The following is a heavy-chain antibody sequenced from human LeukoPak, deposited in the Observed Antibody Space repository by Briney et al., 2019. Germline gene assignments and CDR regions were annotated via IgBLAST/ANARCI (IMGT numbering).Heavy chain of an antibody. J-gene: IGHJ4*02. V-gene: IGHV3-23*01. D-gene: IGHD3-22*01. CDR3: ARRPPDYYDSSGYYYFDY. CDR1: GFTFSSYA. CDR2: ISGSGGST. Sequence: GGSLRLSCAASGFTFSSYAMSWVRQAPGKGLEWVSAISGSGGSTYYADSVKGRFTISRDNSKNTLYLQMNSLRAEDTAVYYCARRPPDYYDSSGYYYFDYWGQGTLVTVPS.